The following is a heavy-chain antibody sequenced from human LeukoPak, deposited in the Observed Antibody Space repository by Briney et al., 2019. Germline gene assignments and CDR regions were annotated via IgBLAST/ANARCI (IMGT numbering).Heavy chain of an antibody. CDR3: ARAYYYDSSGYYGS. J-gene: IGHJ5*02. CDR2: IIPIVGTA. D-gene: IGHD3-22*01. Sequence: SVKVSCKASGGTFSSYAISWVRQAPGQGLEWMGGIIPIVGTANYAQKFQGRVTITTDESTSTAYMELSSLRSEDTAVYYCARAYYYDSSGYYGSWGQGTLVTVSS. CDR1: GGTFSSYA. V-gene: IGHV1-69*05.